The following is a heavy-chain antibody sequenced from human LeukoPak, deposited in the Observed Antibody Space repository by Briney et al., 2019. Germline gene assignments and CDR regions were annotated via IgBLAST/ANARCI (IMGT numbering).Heavy chain of an antibody. D-gene: IGHD5-18*01. CDR3: ARVPTNSYGFGQ. V-gene: IGHV3-74*01. J-gene: IGHJ4*02. CDR1: GFGFSVYW. Sequence: GGSLRLSCAASGFGFSVYWMHWVRQAPGKGLVWVAHINEDGTSASHADSVKGRFTISRDNAKNTLYLQMNSLTVEDTAVYYCARVPTNSYGFGQWGQGSLVIVSS. CDR2: INEDGTSA.